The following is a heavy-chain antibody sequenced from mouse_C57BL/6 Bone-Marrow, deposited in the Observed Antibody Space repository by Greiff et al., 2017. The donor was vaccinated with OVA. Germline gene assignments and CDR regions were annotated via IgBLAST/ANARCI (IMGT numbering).Heavy chain of an antibody. J-gene: IGHJ2*01. CDR2: IYPRSGNT. CDR3: ARGVGRKGDFDY. V-gene: IGHV1-81*01. Sequence: VKLVESGAELARPGASVKLSCKASGYTFTSYGISWVKQRTGQGLEWIGEIYPRSGNTYYNEKFKGKATLTADKSSSTAYMELRSLTSEDSAVYFCARGVGRKGDFDYWGQGTTLTVSS. CDR1: GYTFTSYG. D-gene: IGHD4-1*01.